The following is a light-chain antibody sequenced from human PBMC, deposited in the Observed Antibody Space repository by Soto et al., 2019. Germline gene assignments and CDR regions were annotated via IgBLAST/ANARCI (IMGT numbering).Light chain of an antibody. CDR1: SSDIGAYDY. CDR2: DVT. J-gene: IGLJ2*01. CDR3: SSYAGSRTLV. Sequence: QSALTQPASVSGSPGQSVTISCTGTSSDIGAYDYVSWYQQHPGKAPKLMIYDVTNRPSGSSNRFSGSKSGNTASLTISGLQDEDEADYYCSSYAGSRTLVFGGGTKLTVL. V-gene: IGLV2-14*01.